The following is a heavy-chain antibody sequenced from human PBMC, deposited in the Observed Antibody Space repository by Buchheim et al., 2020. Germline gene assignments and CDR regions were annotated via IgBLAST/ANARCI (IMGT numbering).Heavy chain of an antibody. J-gene: IGHJ6*02. V-gene: IGHV3-33*01. CDR3: ARDLVVPAAKGSYYYYYGMDV. CDR2: IWYDGSNK. Sequence: QVQLVESGGGVVQPGRSLRLSCAASGFTFSSYGMHWVRQAPGKGLEWVAVIWYDGSNKYCADSVKGRFTISRDNSKNTLYLQMNSLRAEDTAVYYCARDLVVPAAKGSYYYYYGMDVWGQGTT. D-gene: IGHD2-2*01. CDR1: GFTFSSYG.